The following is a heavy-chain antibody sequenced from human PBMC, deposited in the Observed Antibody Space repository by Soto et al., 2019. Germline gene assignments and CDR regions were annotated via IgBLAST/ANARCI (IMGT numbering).Heavy chain of an antibody. CDR2: IDYAGNT. J-gene: IGHJ5*02. Sequence: SETLSLSCTVSGALINNFYWSWIRQTPGKGLEWIGYIDYAGNTNYRSSLESRVTISVDKSKTHLSLNLTSVTAADTAVYYCARDRFGPFDPWGQGILVT. V-gene: IGHV4-59*01. CDR1: GALINNFY. D-gene: IGHD3-10*01. CDR3: ARDRFGPFDP.